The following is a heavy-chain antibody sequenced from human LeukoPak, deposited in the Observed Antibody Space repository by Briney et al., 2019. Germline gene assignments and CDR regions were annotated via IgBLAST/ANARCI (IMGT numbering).Heavy chain of an antibody. CDR3: ARYGYCSGGSCYRGGDNWFDP. D-gene: IGHD2-15*01. J-gene: IGHJ5*02. CDR1: GGSFSGYY. V-gene: IGHV4-34*01. CDR2: INHSGST. Sequence: SETLSLTCAVYGGSFSGYYWSWIRQPPGKGLEWIGEINHSGSTNYNPSLKSRVTISVDTSKNQFSLKLSSVTAAGTAVYYCARYGYCSGGSCYRGGDNWFDPWGQGTLVTVSS.